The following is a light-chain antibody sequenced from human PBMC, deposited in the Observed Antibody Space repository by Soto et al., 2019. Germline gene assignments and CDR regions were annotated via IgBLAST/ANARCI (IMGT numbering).Light chain of an antibody. V-gene: IGLV2-8*01. J-gene: IGLJ2*01. Sequence: QSVLSQPPSASGSPGQSVTISCTGTSSDVGGYNYVSWYQQHPGKAPKLMIYEVSKRPSGVPDRFSGSKSGNTASLTDSGLQAEDDSDYYCRSYAGSNNVVFGGGTKVTVL. CDR1: SSDVGGYNY. CDR2: EVS. CDR3: RSYAGSNNVV.